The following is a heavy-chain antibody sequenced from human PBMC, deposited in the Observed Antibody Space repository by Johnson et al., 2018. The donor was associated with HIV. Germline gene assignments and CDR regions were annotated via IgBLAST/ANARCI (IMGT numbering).Heavy chain of an antibody. J-gene: IGHJ3*02. Sequence: MLLVESGGGLVQPGGSLRLSCVASGFAFSTFAMNWVRQAPGKGLEWVSGITDRSDSTYYADSVKGRFTISRDNSKNTLYLQMNSLRTEDTAVYYCARVRGGTGHGAFDIWGQGTMVTVSS. V-gene: IGHV3-23*04. CDR2: ITDRSDST. CDR1: GFAFSTFA. CDR3: ARVRGGTGHGAFDI.